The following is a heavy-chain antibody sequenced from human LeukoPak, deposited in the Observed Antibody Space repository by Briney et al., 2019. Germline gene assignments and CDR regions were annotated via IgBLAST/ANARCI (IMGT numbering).Heavy chain of an antibody. CDR2: IYYSGST. CDR1: GGSISSGGYY. V-gene: IGHV4-31*03. Sequence: SSETLSLTCTVSGGSISSGGYYWSWIRQHPGKGLEWIGYIYYSGSTYYNPSLKSRVTISVDTSKNQFSLKLSSVTAADTAVYYCARDIFPRGGAYYYYYMDVWGQGTTVTVSS. J-gene: IGHJ6*03. CDR3: ARDIFPRGGAYYYYYMDV. D-gene: IGHD3-9*01.